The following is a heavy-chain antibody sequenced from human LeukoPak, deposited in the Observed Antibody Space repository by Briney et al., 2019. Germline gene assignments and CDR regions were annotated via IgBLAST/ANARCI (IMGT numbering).Heavy chain of an antibody. CDR1: GYTFTSYA. V-gene: IGHV1-3*01. D-gene: IGHD3-10*01. CDR2: INAGNGNT. J-gene: IGHJ3*02. CDR3: ATPGPYYYGSGSYELAFDI. Sequence: ASVKVSCKASGYTFTSYAMHWVRQAPGQRLESMGWINAGNGNTKYSQKFQGRVTITRDTSASTAYMELSSLRSEDTAVYYCATPGPYYYGSGSYELAFDIWGQGTMVTVSS.